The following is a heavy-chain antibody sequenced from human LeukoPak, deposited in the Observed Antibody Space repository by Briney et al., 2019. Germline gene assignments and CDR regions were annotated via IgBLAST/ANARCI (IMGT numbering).Heavy chain of an antibody. D-gene: IGHD3-3*01. J-gene: IGHJ4*02. V-gene: IGHV1-18*01. CDR2: ISAYNGNT. Sequence: GASVKVSCKASGYTFTSYGISWVRQAPGQGLEGMGWISAYNGNTNYAQKLQGRVTMTTDTSTSTAYMELRSLRSDDTAVYYCARDSAPYYDFWSGYIKWIGRGQGTLVTVSS. CDR1: GYTFTSYG. CDR3: ARDSAPYYDFWSGYIKWIG.